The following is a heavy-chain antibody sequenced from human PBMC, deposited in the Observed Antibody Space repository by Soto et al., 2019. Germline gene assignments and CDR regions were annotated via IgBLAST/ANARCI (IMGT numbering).Heavy chain of an antibody. V-gene: IGHV4-34*01. D-gene: IGHD6-13*01. CDR1: GGSFSGYY. CDR3: ASRGGDMAAGTTTIANSYIDV. J-gene: IGHJ6*03. CDR2: IYHSGST. Sequence: QVQLQQWGAGLLKPSETLSLTCAVYGGSFSGYYWSWIRQPPGKGLEWIGEIYHSGSTNYNPSLKSRLTISVDTFKYQFSRKLSSVAAEDTAVYYCASRGGDMAAGTTTIANSYIDVWGKGTTVTVSS.